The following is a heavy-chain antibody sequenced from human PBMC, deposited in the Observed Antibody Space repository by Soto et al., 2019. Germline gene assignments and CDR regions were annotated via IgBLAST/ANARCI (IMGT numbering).Heavy chain of an antibody. CDR1: GFTFSSYA. D-gene: IGHD4-17*01. CDR2: ISYDGSNK. Sequence: VGSLRLSCAASGFTFSSYAMHWVRQAPGKGLEWVAVISYDGSNKYYADSVKGRFTISRDNSKNTLYLQMNSLRAEDTAVYYCARDPGLRSYWGQGTLVTVSS. J-gene: IGHJ4*02. V-gene: IGHV3-30-3*01. CDR3: ARDPGLRSY.